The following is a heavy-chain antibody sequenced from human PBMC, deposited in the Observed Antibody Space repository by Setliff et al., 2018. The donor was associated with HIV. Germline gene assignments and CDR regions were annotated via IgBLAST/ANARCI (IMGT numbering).Heavy chain of an antibody. CDR3: AKDGISGGAYPPYYFDY. D-gene: IGHD2-15*01. CDR2: ISGSGGST. J-gene: IGHJ4*02. Sequence: TGESLKISCAASGLIVSSKWIGWARQAPGKGLEWVSVISGSGGSTFYADSVKGRFTISRGNSKNTLYLLMNGLRVEDTAVYYCAKDGISGGAYPPYYFDYWGQGTLVTVSS. CDR1: GLIVSSKW. V-gene: IGHV3-23*01.